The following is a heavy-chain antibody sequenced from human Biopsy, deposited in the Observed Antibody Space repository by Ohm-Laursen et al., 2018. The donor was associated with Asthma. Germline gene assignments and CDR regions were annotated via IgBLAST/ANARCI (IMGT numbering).Heavy chain of an antibody. J-gene: IGHJ5*02. CDR1: GFMFRSFG. V-gene: IGHV3-30*03. CDR2: ISYDGNHK. Sequence: SLRLSCTASGFMFRSFGMHWVRQAPGKGLEWVAVISYDGNHKFYEDSVKGRFTISRDNSKNTMYLVMNSLRPEDTAVYYCARDESFSMASSSWFDPWGQGTLVTVSS. D-gene: IGHD2/OR15-2a*01. CDR3: ARDESFSMASSSWFDP.